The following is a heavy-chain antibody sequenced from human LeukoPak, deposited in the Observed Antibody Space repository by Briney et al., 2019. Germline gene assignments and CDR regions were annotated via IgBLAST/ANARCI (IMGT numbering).Heavy chain of an antibody. D-gene: IGHD3-22*01. CDR3: ARVGAYYYDSSGTPSDY. J-gene: IGHJ4*02. Sequence: ASVKVSCRAFGYTFTSYAMHWVRQAPGQWLEWMGWINAGNGNTKYSQKFQGRVTITRDTSASTAYMELSSLRSEDTAVYYCARVGAYYYDSSGTPSDYWGQGTLVTVSS. CDR1: GYTFTSYA. CDR2: INAGNGNT. V-gene: IGHV1-3*01.